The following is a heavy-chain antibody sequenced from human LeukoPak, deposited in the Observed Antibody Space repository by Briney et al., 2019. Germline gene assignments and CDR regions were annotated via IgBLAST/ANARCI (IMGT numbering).Heavy chain of an antibody. CDR2: INAGNGNT. CDR3: ARANALYCSSTSCLFDY. J-gene: IGHJ4*02. V-gene: IGHV1-3*01. Sequence: GASVKVSCKASGYTFTSYAMHWVRQAPGQRLEWMGWINAGNGNTKYSQKFQGRVTITRDTSASTAYMELSSLRSEDTAVYYCARANALYCSSTSCLFDYWGQGTLVTVSS. D-gene: IGHD2-2*01. CDR1: GYTFTSYA.